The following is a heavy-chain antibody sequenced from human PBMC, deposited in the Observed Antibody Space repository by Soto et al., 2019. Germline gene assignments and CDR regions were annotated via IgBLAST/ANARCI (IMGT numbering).Heavy chain of an antibody. CDR2: INGDGSRA. D-gene: IGHD3-10*01. J-gene: IGHJ4*02. CDR3: ATSGVDSRFYFDC. CDR1: GFTFTTFSSYW. Sequence: EVQLVQSGGGLVQPGGSLRLSCAASGFTFTTFSSYWMHWVRQTPGQGLVWVSRINGDGSRATYADSVKGRFTISRDNAQNTLYLQIDSLRDEDTAMYYCATSGVDSRFYFDCWGQGTPVTVSS. V-gene: IGHV3-74*01.